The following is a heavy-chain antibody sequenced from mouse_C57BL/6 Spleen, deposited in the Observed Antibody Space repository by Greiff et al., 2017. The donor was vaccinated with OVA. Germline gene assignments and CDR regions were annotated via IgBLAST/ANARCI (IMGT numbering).Heavy chain of an antibody. D-gene: IGHD1-1*01. CDR1: GYSITSGYY. Sequence: ESGPGLVKPSQSLSLTCSVTGYSITSGYYWNWIRQFPGNKLEWMGYISYDGSNNYNPSLKNRISITRDTSKNQFFLKLNSVTTEDTATYYCARPHYYGSRAWFAYWGQGTLVTVSA. J-gene: IGHJ3*01. CDR3: ARPHYYGSRAWFAY. V-gene: IGHV3-6*01. CDR2: ISYDGSN.